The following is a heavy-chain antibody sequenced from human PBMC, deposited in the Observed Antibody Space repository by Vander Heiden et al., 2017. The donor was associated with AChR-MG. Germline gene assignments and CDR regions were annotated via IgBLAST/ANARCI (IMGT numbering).Heavy chain of an antibody. J-gene: IGHJ4*02. CDR2: IIPIFGTA. CDR1: GGTFSSYA. CDR3: ARVENYYDSSGYYPDY. Sequence: QVQLVQSGAEVKKPGSSVKVSCKASGGTFSSYAISWVRQAPGQGLEWMGGIIPIFGTANDAQKYQGRVTITADESTSTAYMELSSLRSEDTAVYYCARVENYYDSSGYYPDYWGQGTLVTVSS. V-gene: IGHV1-69*01. D-gene: IGHD3-22*01.